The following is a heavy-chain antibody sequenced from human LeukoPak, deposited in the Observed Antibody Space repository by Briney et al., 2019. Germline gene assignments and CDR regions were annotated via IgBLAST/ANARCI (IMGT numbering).Heavy chain of an antibody. V-gene: IGHV1-24*01. CDR2: FDPEDGET. CDR3: ARARGIAVAGTRVVGDYYYMDV. Sequence: ASVKVSCKVSGYTLTELSMHWVRQAPGKGLEWMGGFDPEDGETIYAQKFQGRVTITADESTSTAYMELSSLRSEDTAVYYCARARGIAVAGTRVVGDYYYMDVWGKGTTATVSS. J-gene: IGHJ6*03. CDR1: GYTLTELS. D-gene: IGHD6-19*01.